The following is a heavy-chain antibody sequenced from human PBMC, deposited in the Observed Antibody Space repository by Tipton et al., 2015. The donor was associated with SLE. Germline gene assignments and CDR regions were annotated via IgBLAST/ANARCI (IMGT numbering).Heavy chain of an antibody. Sequence: GTSEFTFRSYWMIWVRQPPGKGLEWVANINQDGSEKYYVDSVKGRFTISRDNARNSLYLQMNSLRAEDTAVYYCARGGGLWGQGTLVTVSS. CDR1: EFTFRSYW. CDR2: INQDGSEK. CDR3: ARGGGL. J-gene: IGHJ4*02. V-gene: IGHV3-7*01. D-gene: IGHD3-16*01.